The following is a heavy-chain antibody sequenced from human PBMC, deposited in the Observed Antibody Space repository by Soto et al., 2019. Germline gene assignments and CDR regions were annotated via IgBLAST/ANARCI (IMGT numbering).Heavy chain of an antibody. J-gene: IGHJ4*02. CDR2: IYPGDSNT. CDR3: ARLRGTLPHYFDF. D-gene: IGHD1-1*01. Sequence: GESLKISCEGSGYSFASHWIGWVRQMPGKGLEWMGIIYPGDSNTRYSPSFQGQVTISADKSIRTAYLQWNSLKASDTAMYYCARLRGTLPHYFDFWGQGTLVTVSS. V-gene: IGHV5-51*01. CDR1: GYSFASHW.